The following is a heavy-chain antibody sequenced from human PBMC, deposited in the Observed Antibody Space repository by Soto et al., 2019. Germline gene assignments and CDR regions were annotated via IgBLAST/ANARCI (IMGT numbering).Heavy chain of an antibody. CDR2: INHSGST. V-gene: IGHV4-34*01. CDR3: ARSSGWYGGVDY. Sequence: SETLSLTCAVYGGSFSGYYWSWIRQPPGKGLEWIEEINHSGSTNYNPSLKSRVTISVDTSKNQFSLKLSSVTAADTAVYYCARSSGWYGGVDYWGQGTLVTVSS. J-gene: IGHJ4*02. D-gene: IGHD6-19*01. CDR1: GGSFSGYY.